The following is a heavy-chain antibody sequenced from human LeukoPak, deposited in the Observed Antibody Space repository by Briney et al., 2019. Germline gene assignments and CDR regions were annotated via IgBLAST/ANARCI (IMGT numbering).Heavy chain of an antibody. CDR3: ARLARGTQPPYYCQN. J-gene: IGHJ1*01. Sequence: PSETLSLTCTGSSFTMYNYYWIWLPQAPGKGMKDIVTINYRGSTKYKHNLKSRVTISVDTSKNKFSMKLRSVTAADTAVYFCARLARGTQPPYYCQNWGQGTLVTVSS. D-gene: IGHD5-12*01. CDR1: SFTMYNYY. V-gene: IGHV4-59*08. CDR2: INYRGST.